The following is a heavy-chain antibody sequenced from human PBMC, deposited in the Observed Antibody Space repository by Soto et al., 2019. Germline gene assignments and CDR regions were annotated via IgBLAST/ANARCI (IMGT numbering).Heavy chain of an antibody. CDR1: GGTFSTDS. V-gene: IGHV1-69*12. CDR3: AREIDGYYGMDV. CDR2: IIPIFGTA. J-gene: IGHJ6*02. Sequence: QVQLVQSGAEVKKPGSSVKVSCKASGGTFSTDSISWVRQAPGQGLEWMGGIIPIFGTANNAQKFQGRVTITADESTSTAYMELSSLRSEDTAGYFCAREIDGYYGMDVWGQGTTVTVAS.